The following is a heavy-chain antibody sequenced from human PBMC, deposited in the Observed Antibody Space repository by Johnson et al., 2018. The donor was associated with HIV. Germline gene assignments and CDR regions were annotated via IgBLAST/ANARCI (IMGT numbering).Heavy chain of an antibody. Sequence: VQLVESGGGVVQPGRSLRLSCAASGFTFSSYAMHWVRQAPGKGLERVSGINWNGGSTGYADSVKGRFTISRDNAKNSLYLQMNSLRAEDTALYYCARDIFYTDTAFDIWGQGTMVTVSS. J-gene: IGHJ3*02. CDR1: GFTFSSYA. CDR3: ARDIFYTDTAFDI. V-gene: IGHV3-20*04. CDR2: INWNGGST.